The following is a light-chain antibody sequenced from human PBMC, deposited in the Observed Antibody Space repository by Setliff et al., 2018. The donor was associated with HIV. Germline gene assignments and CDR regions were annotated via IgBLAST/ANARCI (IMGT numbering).Light chain of an antibody. CDR2: EVR. CDR3: SSYAITNTLP. V-gene: IGLV2-14*01. J-gene: IGLJ1*01. Sequence: QSALTQPASVSGSPGQSITISCTGTSSDVGGYNYVSWYQQHPGKAPKLIIYEVRNRPSGVSNRFSGSKSGNTASLTISGLQAEDEGDYYCSSYAITNTLPFGTWTNVTVL. CDR1: SSDVGGYNY.